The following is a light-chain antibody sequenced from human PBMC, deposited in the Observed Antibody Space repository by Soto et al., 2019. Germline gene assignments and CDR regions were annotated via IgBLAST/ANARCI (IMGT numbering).Light chain of an antibody. CDR1: SSDVGDNY. Sequence: QSALAQPPSASGSTGQSVTISCTGTSSDVGDNYVSWYQQHLGKAPKLIIYEVTLRPSGVPDRFSGSKSGNTASLTVSGLQADDEADYYCSAYAGSQTFVFGTVPKLTVL. CDR3: SAYAGSQTFV. J-gene: IGLJ1*01. CDR2: EVT. V-gene: IGLV2-8*01.